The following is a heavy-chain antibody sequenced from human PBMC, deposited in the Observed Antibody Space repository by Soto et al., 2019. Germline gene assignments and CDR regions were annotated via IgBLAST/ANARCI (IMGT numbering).Heavy chain of an antibody. CDR1: GFTFSSYI. V-gene: IGHV3-23*01. CDR2: ISGSGGTT. Sequence: EVQLLESGGGLVQPGGSLRLSCAASGFTFSSYIMSWVRQAPGKGLEWVSGISGSGGTTYYADSVKGRFTISRDNSRNTLYLQMNSLRAEDTAVYYCAKDGYCSGGTCFIDSWGQGTLVTVSS. D-gene: IGHD2-15*01. CDR3: AKDGYCSGGTCFIDS. J-gene: IGHJ4*02.